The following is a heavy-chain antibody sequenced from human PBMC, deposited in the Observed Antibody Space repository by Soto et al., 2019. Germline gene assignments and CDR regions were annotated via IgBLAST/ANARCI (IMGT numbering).Heavy chain of an antibody. CDR2: IYWDEDK. V-gene: IGHV2-5*02. J-gene: IGHJ6*02. Sequence: QITLKESGPTLVRPTQTLTLTCSFSGFSLNTNGMGVGWIRQPPGKALEWLAFIYWDEDKRYSPSLKTRLTVTTDTSKNEVVLTLTNLDPLDTGTYYWAWWNYESGLDVWGQGTTVTVSS. CDR3: AWWNYESGLDV. CDR1: GFSLNTNGMG. D-gene: IGHD1-7*01.